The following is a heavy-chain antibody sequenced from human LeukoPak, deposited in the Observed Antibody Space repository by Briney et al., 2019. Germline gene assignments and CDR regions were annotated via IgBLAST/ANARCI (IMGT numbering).Heavy chain of an antibody. CDR1: GYTFTGYY. Sequence: ASVKVSCKASGYTFTGYYLHWVRQAPGQGLEWMGWINPNSGGTDYAQKFQGRVSMTRDTSISTAYMELKWLRSDDMAVYYCARGGYCSSTSCFVLAADFDYWGQGTLVTVSS. V-gene: IGHV1-2*02. CDR3: ARGGYCSSTSCFVLAADFDY. J-gene: IGHJ4*02. CDR2: INPNSGGT. D-gene: IGHD2-2*01.